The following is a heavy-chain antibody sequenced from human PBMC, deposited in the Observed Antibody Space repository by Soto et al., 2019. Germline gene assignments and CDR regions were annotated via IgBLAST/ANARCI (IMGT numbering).Heavy chain of an antibody. Sequence: ASVKVSCKASGYTFSDFYMHWVRQAPGQGLEWMGWINPNSGGTHYAQKFQGRVTMTRDTSISTAYMELNRLRSDDTAVYYCARGGSSSSWEPNYGLDVRGQGTTVTVSS. D-gene: IGHD6-6*01. V-gene: IGHV1-2*02. J-gene: IGHJ6*02. CDR2: INPNSGGT. CDR3: ARGGSSSSWEPNYGLDV. CDR1: GYTFSDFY.